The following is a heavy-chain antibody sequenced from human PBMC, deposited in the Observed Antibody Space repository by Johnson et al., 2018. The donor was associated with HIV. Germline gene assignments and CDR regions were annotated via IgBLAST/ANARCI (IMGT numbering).Heavy chain of an antibody. CDR3: ARDCGSMPAVAFDI. D-gene: IGHD2-21*01. CDR1: GFTFSSYA. Sequence: EVQLVESGGGLVNPGGSLRLSCAASGFTFSSYAMHWVRQAPGKGLEWVSVIYSGGLTYYAQSVKGRFTISRDNSKNTLYLQMNSRRGDDTAIYYCARDCGSMPAVAFDIWGQGTMVTVSS. V-gene: IGHV3-66*02. J-gene: IGHJ3*02. CDR2: IYSGGLT.